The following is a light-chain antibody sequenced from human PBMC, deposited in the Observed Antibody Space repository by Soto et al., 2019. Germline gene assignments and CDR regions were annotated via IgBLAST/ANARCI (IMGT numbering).Light chain of an antibody. J-gene: IGLJ2*01. CDR1: SSNIGSNT. CDR3: AAWDDSLNGHVV. CDR2: NNN. Sequence: QSVLTQPPSTSGTPGQRVTISCSGSSSNIGSNTVNWYQQLPGTAPKLVIYNNNQRPSGVPDRFSGSKSATSASLAISGLQSEDEAEYYCAAWDDSLNGHVVFGGGTKLTVL. V-gene: IGLV1-44*01.